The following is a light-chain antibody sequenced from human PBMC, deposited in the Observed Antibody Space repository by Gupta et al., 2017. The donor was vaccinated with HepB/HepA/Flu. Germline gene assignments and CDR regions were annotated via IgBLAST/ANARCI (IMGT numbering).Light chain of an antibody. CDR3: QQYGSSLTWT. CDR2: GAS. V-gene: IGKV3-20*01. CDR1: HSVGSSY. J-gene: IGKJ1*01. Sequence: EIVLTHSPGTLSLSPGERATLPCRASHSVGSSYLAWYQQKPGQAPRLLIYGASSRATGIPDRFSGSGSGTDFTLTISRLEPEDFAVYYCQQYGSSLTWTFGQGTKVEIK.